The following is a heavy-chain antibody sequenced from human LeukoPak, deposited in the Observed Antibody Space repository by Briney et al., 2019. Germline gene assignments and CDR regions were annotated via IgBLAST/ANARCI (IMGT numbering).Heavy chain of an antibody. J-gene: IGHJ3*02. V-gene: IGHV3-21*01. D-gene: IGHD3-16*01. CDR3: AKVKGEVIGAFDI. CDR2: ISSSSSYI. Sequence: GGSLRLSCAASGSTFSSYSMSWVRQAPGKGLEWVSSISSSSSYIYYADSVKGRFTISRYNSKNTLYLQMNSLRAEDTAVYYCAKVKGEVIGAFDIWGQGTMVTVSS. CDR1: GSTFSSYS.